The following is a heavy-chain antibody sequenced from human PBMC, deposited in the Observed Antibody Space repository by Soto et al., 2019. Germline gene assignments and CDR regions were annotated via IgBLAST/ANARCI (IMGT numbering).Heavy chain of an antibody. CDR2: IYPGDSDT. J-gene: IGHJ4*02. CDR1: GYSFSSYW. D-gene: IGHD3-22*01. CDR3: ARAIRGGARTYDTSAYSN. V-gene: IGHV5-51*01. Sequence: PGESLKISCKGSGYSFSSYWIGWVRQMPGKGLERMGTIYPGDSDTRYSPSFEGQVTTSADKFISTAYLQWTSLKATDTAMYYCARAIRGGARTYDTSAYSNWGQGTLVTVSS.